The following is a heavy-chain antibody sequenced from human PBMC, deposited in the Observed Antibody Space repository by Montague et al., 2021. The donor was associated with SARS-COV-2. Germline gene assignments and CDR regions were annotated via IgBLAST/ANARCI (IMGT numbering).Heavy chain of an antibody. D-gene: IGHD3-22*01. Sequence: SETLSLTCTGYGGSGSGYYWRWIREHPGKGLAWNGEINHSGSTNYNPSLRSRVTISVDTSKNQFSLKLSSVTAADTAVYYCASFPSGYYDSSGYHIWGQGTLVTVSS. CDR1: GGSGSGYY. CDR3: ASFPSGYYDSSGYHI. J-gene: IGHJ4*02. V-gene: IGHV4-34*01. CDR2: INHSGST.